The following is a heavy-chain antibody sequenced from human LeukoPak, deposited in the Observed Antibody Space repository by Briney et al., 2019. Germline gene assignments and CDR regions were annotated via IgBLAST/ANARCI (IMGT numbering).Heavy chain of an antibody. CDR2: ISAYNGNT. V-gene: IGHV1-18*01. Sequence: ASVKVSCKASGYTFTSYGISCVRQAPGQGLEWMGWISAYNGNTNYAQKLQGRVTMTTDTSTSTAYMELRSLRSDDTAVYYCAMNPVCGGDCYSGYYYGMDVGGQGTTVTVSS. CDR3: AMNPVCGGDCYSGYYYGMDV. J-gene: IGHJ6*02. D-gene: IGHD2-21*02. CDR1: GYTFTSYG.